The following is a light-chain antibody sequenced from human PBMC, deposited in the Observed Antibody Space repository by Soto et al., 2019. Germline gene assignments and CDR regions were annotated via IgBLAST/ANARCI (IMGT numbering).Light chain of an antibody. Sequence: DILMTQSPATLSVSPGEGATLSCRARQSVSRNLAWYQQRPGQTPRLLIYDAYTRATCVAARFTGSGSATDFSLTITSLEPEDFAVYYCQQRAKWPSTFGPGTKVDIK. CDR3: QQRAKWPST. CDR1: QSVSRN. CDR2: DAY. V-gene: IGKV3-11*01. J-gene: IGKJ2*02.